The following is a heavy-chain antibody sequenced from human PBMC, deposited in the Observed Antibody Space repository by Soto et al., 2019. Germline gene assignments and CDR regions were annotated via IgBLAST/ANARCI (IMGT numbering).Heavy chain of an antibody. Sequence: QVQLVQSGAEVKKPGASVKVSCKASGYTFTSYGISWVRQAPGQGLEWMGWISAYNGNTNYAQKPQGRDTMNTGTSTGTAYMELRSRRSDDPAVYYCARDPLPEEGIAAALTSPDYWGQGTLVTVSS. CDR1: GYTFTSYG. CDR3: ARDPLPEEGIAAALTSPDY. CDR2: ISAYNGNT. V-gene: IGHV1-18*01. J-gene: IGHJ4*02. D-gene: IGHD6-13*01.